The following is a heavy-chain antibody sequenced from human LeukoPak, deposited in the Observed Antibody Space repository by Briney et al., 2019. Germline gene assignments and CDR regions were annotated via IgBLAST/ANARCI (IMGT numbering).Heavy chain of an antibody. D-gene: IGHD6-19*01. V-gene: IGHV3-21*01. CDR2: ISSSSSYI. CDR3: ARDLMGIAVAGPDY. J-gene: IGHJ4*02. CDR1: GFTFSSYS. Sequence: NSGGSLRLSCAASGFTFSSYSMNWVRQAPGKGLEWVSSISSSSSYIYYADSVKGRFTISRDNSKNTLYLQMNSLRAEDTAVYYCARDLMGIAVAGPDYWGQGTLVTVSP.